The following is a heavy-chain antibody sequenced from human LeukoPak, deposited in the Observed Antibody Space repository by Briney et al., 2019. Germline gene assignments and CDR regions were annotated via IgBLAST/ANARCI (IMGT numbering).Heavy chain of an antibody. Sequence: PGGSLRLSCAASGFTFSSHWMSWARQAPGKGLEWVANIKKDGSEKKYVDSVKGRFTISRGNAKNSLYLQMNSLRGEDTAVYFCARDRDDDVYAFDIWGQGTRVTVSS. CDR3: ARDRDDDVYAFDI. CDR1: GFTFSSHW. CDR2: IKKDGSEK. D-gene: IGHD3-3*01. J-gene: IGHJ3*02. V-gene: IGHV3-7*01.